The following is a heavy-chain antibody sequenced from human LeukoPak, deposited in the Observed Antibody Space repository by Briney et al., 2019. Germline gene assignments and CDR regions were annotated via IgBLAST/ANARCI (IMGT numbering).Heavy chain of an antibody. CDR1: GYTFTSYA. CDR3: ARGGQLLWFGDSYFDY. J-gene: IGHJ4*02. D-gene: IGHD3-10*01. V-gene: IGHV1-3*01. Sequence: ASVKVSCKASGYTFTSYAMHWVRQAPGQRLEWMGWINAGNGNTKYSQKSQGRVTITRDTSASTAYMELSSLRSEDTAVYYCARGGQLLWFGDSYFDYWGQGTLVTVSS. CDR2: INAGNGNT.